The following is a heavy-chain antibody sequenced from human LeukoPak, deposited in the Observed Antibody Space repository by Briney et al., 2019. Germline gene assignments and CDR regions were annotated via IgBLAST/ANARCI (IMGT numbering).Heavy chain of an antibody. CDR1: GFTFDDYG. CDR3: AKTSLSDPSGHYYYMDV. D-gene: IGHD3-3*01. CDR2: ITWNGGST. V-gene: IGHV3-20*04. Sequence: GGSLRLSCAASGFTFDDYGMTWVRQVPGKGLEWVSGITWNGGSTGYVDSVKARFTISRDNSQNTVSLQLNNLRIEDTALYYCAKTSLSDPSGHYYYMDVWGKGTTVTVSS. J-gene: IGHJ6*03.